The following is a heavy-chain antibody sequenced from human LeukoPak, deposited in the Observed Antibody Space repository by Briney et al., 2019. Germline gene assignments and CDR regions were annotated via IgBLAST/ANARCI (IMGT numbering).Heavy chain of an antibody. CDR3: ARSPKLELNDDFDY. CDR2: ISAYNGNT. J-gene: IGHJ4*02. V-gene: IGHV1-18*04. CDR1: GYTFTSYY. D-gene: IGHD1-7*01. Sequence: ASVKVSCKASGYTFTSYYMHWVRQAPGQGLEWMGWISAYNGNTNYAQKLQGRVTMTTDTSTSTAYMELRSLRSDDTAVYYCARSPKLELNDDFDYWGQGTLVTVSS.